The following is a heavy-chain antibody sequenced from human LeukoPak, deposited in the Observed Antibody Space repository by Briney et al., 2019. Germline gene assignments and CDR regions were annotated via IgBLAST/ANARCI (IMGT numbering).Heavy chain of an antibody. J-gene: IGHJ6*02. D-gene: IGHD4-17*01. CDR3: ARGRPLGGDYVVYYYYGMDV. V-gene: IGHV4-34*01. CDR2: INHSGST. Sequence: PSETLSLTCAVYGGSFSGYYWSWIRQPPGKGLEWIGEINHSGSTNYNPSLKSRVTISVDTSKNQFSLKLSSVTAADTAVYYCARGRPLGGDYVVYYYYGMDVWGQGTTVTVSS. CDR1: GGSFSGYY.